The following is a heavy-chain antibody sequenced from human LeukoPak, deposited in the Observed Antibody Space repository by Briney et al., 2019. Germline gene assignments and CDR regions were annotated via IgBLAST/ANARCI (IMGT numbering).Heavy chain of an antibody. CDR3: ARQGGSYGDFDY. D-gene: IGHD1-26*01. CDR1: GGSISSSSYY. CDR2: ISYSGST. V-gene: IGHV4-61*05. J-gene: IGHJ4*02. Sequence: SETLSLTCTVSGGSISSSSYYWGWIRQPPGKGLEWIGYISYSGSTNYNPSLKSRVTISVDTSKNQLSLKLSSVTAADTAVYYCARQGGSYGDFDYWGQGTLVTVSS.